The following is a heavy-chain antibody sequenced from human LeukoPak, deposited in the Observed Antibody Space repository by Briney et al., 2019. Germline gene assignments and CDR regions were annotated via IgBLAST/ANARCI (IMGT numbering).Heavy chain of an antibody. CDR3: AREPTSGSGDY. CDR1: GFSFSSYA. V-gene: IGHV3-30-3*01. D-gene: IGHD1-26*01. Sequence: GGSLRLSCAASGFSFSSYAMHWVRQAPGKGLEWVAVISYDGSNKYYADSVKGRFTISRDNAKNSLYLQMNSLRAEDTAVYYCAREPTSGSGDYWGQGTLVTVSS. CDR2: ISYDGSNK. J-gene: IGHJ4*02.